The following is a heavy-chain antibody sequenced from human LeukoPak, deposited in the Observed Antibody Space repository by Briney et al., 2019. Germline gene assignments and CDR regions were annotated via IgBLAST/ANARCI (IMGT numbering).Heavy chain of an antibody. J-gene: IGHJ4*02. Sequence: ASVKVSCKVSGYTFTGYYMHWVRQAPGQGLEWMGWINPNSGGTNYAQKFQGRVTMTRDTSISTAYMELSRLRSDDTAVYYCARDRYLDFWSGYWAGWGQGTLVTVSS. CDR3: ARDRYLDFWSGYWAG. D-gene: IGHD3-3*01. V-gene: IGHV1-2*02. CDR1: GYTFTGYY. CDR2: INPNSGGT.